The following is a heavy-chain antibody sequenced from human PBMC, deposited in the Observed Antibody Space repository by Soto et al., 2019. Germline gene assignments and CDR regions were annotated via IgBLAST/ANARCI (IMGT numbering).Heavy chain of an antibody. V-gene: IGHV4-59*01. Sequence: SETLSLTCTVSGGSISSYYWSWIRQPPGKGLEWIGYIYYSGSTNYNPSLKSRVTISVDTSKNQFSLKLRSVTAADTAVYYCARNSPYCSSTSCYLHWFDPWGQGTLVTVS. D-gene: IGHD2-2*01. CDR3: ARNSPYCSSTSCYLHWFDP. J-gene: IGHJ5*02. CDR1: GGSISSYY. CDR2: IYYSGST.